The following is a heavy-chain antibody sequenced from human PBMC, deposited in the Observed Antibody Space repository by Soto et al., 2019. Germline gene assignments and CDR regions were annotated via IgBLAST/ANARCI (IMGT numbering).Heavy chain of an antibody. D-gene: IGHD2-2*01. CDR3: AREIRVVVVPSYYYYYMDV. J-gene: IGHJ6*03. V-gene: IGHV1-8*01. Sequence: ASVKVSCKASGYTFTSYDINWVRQATGQGLEWMGWMNPNSGNTGYAQKFQGRVTMTRNTSISTAYMELSSLRSEDTAVYYCAREIRVVVVPSYYYYYMDVWGKGTTVTVSS. CDR1: GYTFTSYD. CDR2: MNPNSGNT.